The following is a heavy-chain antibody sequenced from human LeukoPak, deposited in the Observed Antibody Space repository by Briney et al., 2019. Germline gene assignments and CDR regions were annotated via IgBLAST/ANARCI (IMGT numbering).Heavy chain of an antibody. J-gene: IGHJ2*01. CDR2: IYYSGST. CDR3: ARDQGGSHRIGRWYFDL. CDR1: GGSISSYY. Sequence: SETLSLTCTVSGGSISSYYWSWIRQPPGKGLEWIGYIYYSGSTNYNPSLKSRVTISVDTSKNQFSLKLSSVTAADTAVYYCARDQGGSHRIGRWYFDLWGRGTLVTVSS. D-gene: IGHD1-26*01. V-gene: IGHV4-59*01.